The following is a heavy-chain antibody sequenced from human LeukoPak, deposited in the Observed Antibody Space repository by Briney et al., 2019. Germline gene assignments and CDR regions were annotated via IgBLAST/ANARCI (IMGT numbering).Heavy chain of an antibody. CDR2: ISSSSSYI. D-gene: IGHD3-16*01. Sequence: PGGSLRLSCAASGFTFSTYIVNWVRQAPGKGLEWVSSISSSSSYIYYADSVKGRFTISRDNAKNSLYLQMNSLRAEDTAVYYCARRGRQDAFDIWGQGTMVTVSS. V-gene: IGHV3-21*01. CDR1: GFTFSTYI. CDR3: ARRGRQDAFDI. J-gene: IGHJ3*02.